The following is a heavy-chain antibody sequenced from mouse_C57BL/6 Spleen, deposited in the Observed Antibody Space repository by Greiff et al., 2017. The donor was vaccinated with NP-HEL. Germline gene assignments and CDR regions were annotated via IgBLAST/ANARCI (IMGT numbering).Heavy chain of an antibody. Sequence: EVKLMESGGGLVQPGGSLSLSCAASGFTFTDYYMSWVRQPPGKALEWLGFIRNKANGYTTEYSASVKGRFTISRDNSQSILYLQMNALRAEDSATYYCARSPLTVRYFDVWGTGTTVTVSS. CDR3: ARSPLTVRYFDV. D-gene: IGHD1-1*01. V-gene: IGHV7-3*01. CDR1: GFTFTDYY. J-gene: IGHJ1*03. CDR2: IRNKANGYTT.